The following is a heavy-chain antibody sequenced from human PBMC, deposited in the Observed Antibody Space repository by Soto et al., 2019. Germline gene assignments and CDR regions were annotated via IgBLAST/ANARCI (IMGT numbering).Heavy chain of an antibody. Sequence: GGSLRLSCAASGFTFRSYAMHWVRQAPGKGLEWVTLISYDGSNKYYADSVKGRFTISRDNSKNTLYLQMNSLRTEDTAVYYCAKVAGVMTTRNYGMDVWGQGTTVTVSS. CDR1: GFTFRSYA. V-gene: IGHV3-30*18. J-gene: IGHJ6*02. CDR3: AKVAGVMTTRNYGMDV. D-gene: IGHD3-22*01. CDR2: ISYDGSNK.